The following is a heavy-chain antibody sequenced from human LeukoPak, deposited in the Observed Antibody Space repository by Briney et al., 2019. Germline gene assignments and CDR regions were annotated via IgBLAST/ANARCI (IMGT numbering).Heavy chain of an antibody. V-gene: IGHV3-53*01. CDR3: ARDVTMVRGVIVY. D-gene: IGHD3-10*01. J-gene: IGHJ4*02. CDR1: GFTVSSNY. Sequence: GGSLRLSCAASGFTVSSNYMSWVRQAPGKGLEWGSVIYSGGSAYYADSVKGRFTISRDNSKNTLYLQMNSLRAEDTAVYYCARDVTMVRGVIVYWGQGTLVTVSS. CDR2: IYSGGSA.